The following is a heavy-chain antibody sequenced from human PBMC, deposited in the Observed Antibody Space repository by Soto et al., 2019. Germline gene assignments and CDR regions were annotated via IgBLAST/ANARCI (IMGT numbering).Heavy chain of an antibody. CDR2: IYYSGSA. V-gene: IGHV4-59*01. CDR1: GGSISSYY. J-gene: IGHJ5*02. D-gene: IGHD3-22*01. CDR3: ATGDSSGNSCFDP. Sequence: SETLSLTCTVSGGSISSYYWSWIRQPPGKGLEWIGYIYYSGSANYNPSLKSRVTISVDTSKNQFSLKLSSVTAADTAVYYCATGDSSGNSCFDPSGQGTLVNVTS.